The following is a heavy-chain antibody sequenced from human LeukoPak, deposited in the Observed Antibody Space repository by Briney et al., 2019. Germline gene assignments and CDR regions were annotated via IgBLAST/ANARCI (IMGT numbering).Heavy chain of an antibody. V-gene: IGHV4-59*01. CDR1: GGSISSSYY. Sequence: PSETLSLTCTVSGGSISSSYYWSWIRQPPGKGLEWIGFIYYTGNTNYNPSLKSRVTISVDTSKNQFSLKLSSVTAADTAVYYCARDQYYDAFVIWGQGTMVIVSS. J-gene: IGHJ3*02. D-gene: IGHD1-26*01. CDR2: IYYTGNT. CDR3: ARDQYYDAFVI.